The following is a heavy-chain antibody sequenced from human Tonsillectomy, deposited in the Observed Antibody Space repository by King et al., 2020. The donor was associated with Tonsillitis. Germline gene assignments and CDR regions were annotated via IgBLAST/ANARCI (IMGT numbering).Heavy chain of an antibody. Sequence: VQLVESGEGLVQPGGSLRLSCAASGFTLGSYWMSWVRQAPGKGLEWVANIKQDGSEIFYVDSVEGRFTISRDNAKNSLFLQMNSLRAEDTAVYYCARDSEYNGYSYWYFDLWGRGTLVTVSS. V-gene: IGHV3-7*01. CDR1: GFTLGSYW. CDR2: IKQDGSEI. D-gene: IGHD5-18*01. J-gene: IGHJ2*01. CDR3: ARDSEYNGYSYWYFDL.